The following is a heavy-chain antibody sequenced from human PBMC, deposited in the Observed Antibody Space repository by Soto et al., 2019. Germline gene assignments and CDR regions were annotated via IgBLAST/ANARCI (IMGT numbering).Heavy chain of an antibody. CDR2: IIPIFGTA. J-gene: IGHJ6*02. D-gene: IGHD2-2*01. CDR1: GGTFSSYA. Sequence: QVPLVQSGAEVKQPGSSVKVSCKASGGTFSSYAISWVRQAPGQGLEWMGGIIPIFGTANYAQKFQVRVTITADESTSTAYMELSGLRSDDTAVYYCARHVPAAGYYYGMDVWGQGTTVTVSS. V-gene: IGHV1-69*12. CDR3: ARHVPAAGYYYGMDV.